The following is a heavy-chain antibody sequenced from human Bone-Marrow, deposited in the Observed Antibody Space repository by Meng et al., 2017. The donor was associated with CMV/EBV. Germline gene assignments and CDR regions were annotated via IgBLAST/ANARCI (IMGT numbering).Heavy chain of an antibody. Sequence: SCAASGFTFSSYWMHWVRQAPGKGLVWVSRINSDGSGTSYADSVKGRFTISRDNAKNTLYLQMNSLRAADTAVYFCARDVSPNYALDYWGQGALVTVSS. CDR3: ARDVSPNYALDY. D-gene: IGHD3-16*01. CDR1: GFTFSSYW. CDR2: INSDGSGT. V-gene: IGHV3-74*01. J-gene: IGHJ4*02.